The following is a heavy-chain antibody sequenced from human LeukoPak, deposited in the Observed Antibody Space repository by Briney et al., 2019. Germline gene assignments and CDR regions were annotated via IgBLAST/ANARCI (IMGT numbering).Heavy chain of an antibody. CDR2: ISGSGGST. V-gene: IGHV3-23*01. CDR1: GFTFSSYA. CDR3: AKLKSIVVVPAAIDY. Sequence: PGGSLRLSCAASGFTFSSYAMSWVRQAPGKGLEWVSAISGSGGSTYYADSVKGRFTISRDNSKNTLYLQMNSLRAEDTAVYYCAKLKSIVVVPAAIDYWGQGTLVTVSS. D-gene: IGHD2-2*01. J-gene: IGHJ4*02.